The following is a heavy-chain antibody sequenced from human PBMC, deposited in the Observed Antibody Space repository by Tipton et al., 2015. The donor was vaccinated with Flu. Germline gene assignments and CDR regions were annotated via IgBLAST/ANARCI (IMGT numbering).Heavy chain of an antibody. Sequence: TLSLTCTVSGGSISSSSYYWGWIRQPPGKGLEWIGSIYYSGNTYYNPSLKSRVTISVDTSKNQFSLKLSSVTAADTAVYYCAREMYGSGSWGGYYYYGMDVWGQGTAVTVSS. CDR3: AREMYGSGSWGGYYYYGMDV. CDR2: IYYSGNT. J-gene: IGHJ6*02. CDR1: GGSISSSSYY. D-gene: IGHD3-10*01. V-gene: IGHV4-39*07.